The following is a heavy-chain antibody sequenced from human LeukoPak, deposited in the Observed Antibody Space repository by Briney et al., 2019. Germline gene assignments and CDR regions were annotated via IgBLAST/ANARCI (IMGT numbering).Heavy chain of an antibody. CDR2: ILPDGSDK. Sequence: GGSLRLSCAASGFTFSIAWMTWVRQAPGKGLEWVAVILPDGSDKYYADSVAGRFTISRDNSKNTLYLQMNSLRADDTAVYYCARNARDSVFDLWGQGTMVTVSS. CDR1: GFTFSIAW. J-gene: IGHJ3*01. V-gene: IGHV3-33*08. CDR3: ARNARDSVFDL.